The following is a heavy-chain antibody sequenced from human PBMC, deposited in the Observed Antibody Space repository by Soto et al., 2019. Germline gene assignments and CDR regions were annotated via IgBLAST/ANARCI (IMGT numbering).Heavy chain of an antibody. CDR3: ARDAYSSGWYNWFDP. D-gene: IGHD6-19*01. CDR1: GFTFSSYG. CDR2: IWYDGSNK. V-gene: IGHV3-33*01. Sequence: GGSLRLSCAASGFTFSSYGMHWVRQAPGKGLEWVAVIWYDGSNKYYADSVKGRFTISRDNSKNTLYLQMNSLRAEDTAVYYCARDAYSSGWYNWFDPWGQGTLVTVSS. J-gene: IGHJ5*02.